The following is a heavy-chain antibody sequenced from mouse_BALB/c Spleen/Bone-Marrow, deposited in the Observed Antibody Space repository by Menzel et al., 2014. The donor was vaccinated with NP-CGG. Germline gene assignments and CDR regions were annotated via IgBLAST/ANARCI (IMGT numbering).Heavy chain of an antibody. V-gene: IGHV14-3*02. CDR1: GFNIKDTY. J-gene: IGHJ1*01. Sequence: EVQLQQSGAELVKPGASVKLSCTASGFNIKDTYIHWVMQRPEQGLAWIGRIDPASGDTKFDPKFQGKATITADTSSNTAYLQVTSLTSEDTAVYYCPRVNPWYFDGWGAGTTVTVSS. D-gene: IGHD2-2*01. CDR3: PRVNPWYFDG. CDR2: IDPASGDT.